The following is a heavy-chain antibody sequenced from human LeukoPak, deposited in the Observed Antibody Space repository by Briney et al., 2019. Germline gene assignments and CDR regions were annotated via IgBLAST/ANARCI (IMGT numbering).Heavy chain of an antibody. CDR2: ISSSSSTI. D-gene: IGHD2-2*01. V-gene: IGHV3-48*04. J-gene: IGHJ6*03. CDR3: AKTGSSSSDYYYYMDV. CDR1: GFTFSSYW. Sequence: GGSLRLSCAASGFTFSSYWMSWVRQAPGKGLEWVSYISSSSSTIYYADSVKGRFTISRDNAKNSLYLQMNSLRAEDTAVYYCAKTGSSSSDYYYYMDVWGKGTTVTVSS.